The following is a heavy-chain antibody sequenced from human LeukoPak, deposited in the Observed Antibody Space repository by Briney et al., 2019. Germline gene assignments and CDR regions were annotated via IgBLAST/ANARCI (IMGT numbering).Heavy chain of an antibody. V-gene: IGHV4-59*08. Sequence: SETLSLTCTVSGGSISSYYWSWIRQPPGKGLEWIGYIYYSGSTNYNPSLKSRVTLSVDTSKNQFSLKLSSVTAADTAVYYCASSSVLRYFDWLSSGMGYYYYGMDVWGQGTTVTVSS. J-gene: IGHJ6*02. CDR1: GGSISSYY. CDR3: ASSSVLRYFDWLSSGMGYYYYGMDV. CDR2: IYYSGST. D-gene: IGHD3-9*01.